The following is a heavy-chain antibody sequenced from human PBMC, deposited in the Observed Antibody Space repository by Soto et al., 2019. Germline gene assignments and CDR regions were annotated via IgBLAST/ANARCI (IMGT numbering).Heavy chain of an antibody. Sequence: EVQLVESGGGLVQPGRSLRLSCAASGFSFDDYAMHWVRQVPGKGLEWVSGISWNSGAIGYADSVKGRFTISRDNAKNSLYLQMNSLRAEDTALYYCAKGGGSFYSGSYYYSWGQGTLVTVSS. V-gene: IGHV3-9*01. J-gene: IGHJ4*02. CDR1: GFSFDDYA. D-gene: IGHD1-26*01. CDR3: AKGGGSFYSGSYYYS. CDR2: ISWNSGAI.